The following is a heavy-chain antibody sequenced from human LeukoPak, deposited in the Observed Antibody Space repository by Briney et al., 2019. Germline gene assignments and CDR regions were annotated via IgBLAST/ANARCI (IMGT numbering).Heavy chain of an antibody. V-gene: IGHV3-64D*06. CDR1: GFTFSSYA. D-gene: IGHD2-15*01. J-gene: IGHJ4*02. Sequence: GGSLRLSCAASGFTFSSYAMNWVRQAPGKGLEYVSAISTNGDITYYADSVKGRFTISRDNSRNTVYLQMSSLRDDDTAVYYCVNGRSGRGDYWGQGTLVTVSS. CDR3: VNGRSGRGDY. CDR2: ISTNGDIT.